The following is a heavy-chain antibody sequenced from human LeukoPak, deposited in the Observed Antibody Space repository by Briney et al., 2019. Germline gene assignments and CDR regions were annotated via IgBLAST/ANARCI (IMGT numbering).Heavy chain of an antibody. V-gene: IGHV3-9*01. CDR1: GFTFDDYA. CDR2: ISWNSGSI. Sequence: GGSLRLSCAASGFTFDDYAMHWVRQAPGKGLEWVSGISWNSGSIGYADSVKGRFTISRDNSKNTLYLQMNSLRADDTAMYYCARGSYSSSWKTFDYWGQGTLVTVSS. CDR3: ARGSYSSSWKTFDY. J-gene: IGHJ4*02. D-gene: IGHD6-13*01.